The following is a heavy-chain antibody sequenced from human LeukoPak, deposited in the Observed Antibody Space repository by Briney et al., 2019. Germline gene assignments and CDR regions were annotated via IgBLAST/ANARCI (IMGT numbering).Heavy chain of an antibody. CDR3: ARMVRGAYAGSY. Sequence: ASVKVSCKASGYTFTSSDINWVRQATGQGLEWMGWMNPNSGNTGYAQKFQGRVTMTRNTSISTAYMELSSLRSEDTAVYYFARMVRGAYAGSYWGQGTLVTVSS. J-gene: IGHJ4*02. CDR1: GYTFTSSD. D-gene: IGHD3-10*01. CDR2: MNPNSGNT. V-gene: IGHV1-8*01.